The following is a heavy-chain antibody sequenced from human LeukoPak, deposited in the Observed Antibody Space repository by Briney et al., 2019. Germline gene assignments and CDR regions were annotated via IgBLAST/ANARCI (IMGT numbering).Heavy chain of an antibody. CDR2: IYYSGSA. CDR3: ARQAASLTAFDY. J-gene: IGHJ4*02. D-gene: IGHD7-27*01. Sequence: ETLSLTFTVSGGSISSYYWSWIRQPPGKGLEWIGYIYYSGSANYNPSLKSRVTISVDTSKNQVSLKLSSVTAADTAVYYCARQAASLTAFDYWGQGTLVTVSS. CDR1: GGSISSYY. V-gene: IGHV4-59*08.